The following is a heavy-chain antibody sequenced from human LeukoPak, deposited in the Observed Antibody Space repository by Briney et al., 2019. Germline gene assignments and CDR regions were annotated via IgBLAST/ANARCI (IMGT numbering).Heavy chain of an antibody. CDR3: AKVSVGYCSSTSCYELDP. V-gene: IGHV3-30*18. CDR1: GFTFSSYG. CDR2: ISYDGSNK. D-gene: IGHD2-2*01. J-gene: IGHJ5*02. Sequence: HPGGSLRLSCAASGFTFSSYGMHWVRQAPGEGLEWVAVISYDGSNKYYADSVKGRFTISRDNSKNTLYLQMNSLRAEDTAVYYCAKVSVGYCSSTSCYELDPWGQGTLVTVSS.